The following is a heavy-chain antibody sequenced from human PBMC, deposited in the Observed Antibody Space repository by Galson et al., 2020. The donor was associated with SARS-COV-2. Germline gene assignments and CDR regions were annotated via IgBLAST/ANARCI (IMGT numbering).Heavy chain of an antibody. CDR1: GFTFTTYA. D-gene: IGHD6-6*01. CDR2: ISGSGDST. CDR3: ARRVDDSNSLGGY. J-gene: IGHJ4*02. V-gene: IGHV3-23*01. Sequence: GGSLRLSCAVSGFTFTTYAMGWVRQAPGKGLEWVSGISGSGDSTFYADSVKGRFTISRDNSKNTLYMQMNNLRTEDTAIYYCARRVDDSNSLGGYWGQGTLVTVSS.